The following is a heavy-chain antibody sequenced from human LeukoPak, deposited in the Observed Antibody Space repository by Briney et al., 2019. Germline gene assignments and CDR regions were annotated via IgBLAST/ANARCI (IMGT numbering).Heavy chain of an antibody. Sequence: PSETLSLTCTVSGGSISSYYWSWIRQPPGKGLEWIGYIYYSGSTNYNPSLKSRVTISVDTSKNQFSLKLSSVTAADTAVYYCARESIAAAALVYYYYMDVWGKGTTVTVSS. CDR2: IYYSGST. D-gene: IGHD6-13*01. V-gene: IGHV4-59*01. CDR3: ARESIAAAALVYYYYMDV. CDR1: GGSISSYY. J-gene: IGHJ6*03.